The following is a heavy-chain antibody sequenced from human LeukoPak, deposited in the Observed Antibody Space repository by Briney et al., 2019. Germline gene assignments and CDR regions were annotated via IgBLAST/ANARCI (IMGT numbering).Heavy chain of an antibody. J-gene: IGHJ5*01. V-gene: IGHV4-34*01. Sequence: PSETLSLTCAVYGGSFSGYYWSWIRQPPGKGLEWIGEINHSGSTNYNPSLKSRVTISVDTSKNQFSLKLSSVTAADTAVYYCVLKVFVRKTRFDSWGQGTLVTVSS. CDR3: VLKVFVRKTRFDS. CDR2: INHSGST. CDR1: GGSFSGYY. D-gene: IGHD1-14*01.